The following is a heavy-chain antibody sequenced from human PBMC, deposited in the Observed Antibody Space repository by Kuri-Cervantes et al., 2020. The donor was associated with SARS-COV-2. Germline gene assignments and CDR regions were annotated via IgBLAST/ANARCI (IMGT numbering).Heavy chain of an antibody. CDR3: YCAPKQGFDS. CDR1: GYTLTELS. J-gene: IGHJ4*02. CDR2: FDPEDGET. D-gene: IGHD2-21*01. Sequence: ASVKVSFKVSGYTLTELSMHWVRQAPGKGLEWMGGFDPEDGETIYAQKFQVRVTMTRDTSTSTVYMVLSSLTSEDTAIYYCYCAPKQGFDSWGQGTLVTVSS. V-gene: IGHV1-24*01.